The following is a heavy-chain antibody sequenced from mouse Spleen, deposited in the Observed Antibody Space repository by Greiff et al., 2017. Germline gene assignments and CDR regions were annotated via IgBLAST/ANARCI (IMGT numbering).Heavy chain of an antibody. Sequence: EESGPGLVKPSQSLSLTCSVTGYSITSSYYWNWIRQFPGNKLEWMGYISYDGSNNFNPSLKNRISITRDTSKNQFFLRLNSVTTEDTATYYCARDPYDYDGYFDVWGAGTTVTVSS. V-gene: IGHV3-6*01. J-gene: IGHJ1*01. CDR3: ARDPYDYDGYFDV. D-gene: IGHD2-4*01. CDR2: ISYDGSN. CDR1: GYSITSSYY.